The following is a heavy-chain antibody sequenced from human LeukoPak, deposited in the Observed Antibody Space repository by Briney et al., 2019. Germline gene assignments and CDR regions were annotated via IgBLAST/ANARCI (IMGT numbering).Heavy chain of an antibody. CDR3: ARGKYYDYVWGSYPLLFDY. CDR1: GGSFSSYY. V-gene: IGHV4-59*01. CDR2: IYYSGST. J-gene: IGHJ4*02. Sequence: SETLSLTCAVYGGSFSSYYWSWIRQPPGKGLEWIGYIYYSGSTNYNPSLKSRVTISVDTSKNQFSLKLSSVTAADTAVYYCARGKYYDYVWGSYPLLFDYWGQGTLVTVSS. D-gene: IGHD3-16*02.